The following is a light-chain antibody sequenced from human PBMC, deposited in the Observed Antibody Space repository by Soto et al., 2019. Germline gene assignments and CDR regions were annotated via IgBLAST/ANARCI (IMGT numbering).Light chain of an antibody. J-gene: IGKJ5*01. CDR1: QGMNTY. CDR2: GAS. CDR3: QQLHSYPIT. Sequence: DIPLTQSPSFLSASVGDRVTISCRASQGMNTYVAWYQQKPGKAPKLLIYGASTLHTGVPSRFSGSESGAEFTLTISSLQPEDFATYYCQQLHSYPITFGQGTRLEIK. V-gene: IGKV1-9*01.